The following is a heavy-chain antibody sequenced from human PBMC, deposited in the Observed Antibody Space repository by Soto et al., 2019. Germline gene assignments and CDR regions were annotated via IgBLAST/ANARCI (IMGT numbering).Heavy chain of an antibody. CDR2: ISSSSSTI. CDR3: ARDPYYYDSSGQSYGMDV. CDR1: GFTFSSYS. J-gene: IGHJ6*02. Sequence: GGSLRLSCAASGFTFSSYSMNWVRQAPGKGLEWVSYISSSSSTIYYADSVKDRFTISRDNAKNSLYLQMNSLRDEDTAVYYCARDPYYYDSSGQSYGMDVWGQGTTVTVSS. D-gene: IGHD3-22*01. V-gene: IGHV3-48*02.